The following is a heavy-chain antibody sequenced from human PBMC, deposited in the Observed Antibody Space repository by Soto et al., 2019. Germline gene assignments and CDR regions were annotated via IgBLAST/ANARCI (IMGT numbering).Heavy chain of an antibody. J-gene: IGHJ3*02. CDR1: GGSISSYY. CDR3: ARLDYDGSGSYSSAFDI. V-gene: IGHV4-59*01. CDR2: IYYSGST. D-gene: IGHD3-10*01. Sequence: SETLSLTCTVSGGSISSYYWSWIRQPPGKGLEWIGYIYYSGSTNYNPSLKSRVTISVDTSKNQFSLKLSSVTAADTAVYYCARLDYDGSGSYSSAFDIWGQGTMVTVSS.